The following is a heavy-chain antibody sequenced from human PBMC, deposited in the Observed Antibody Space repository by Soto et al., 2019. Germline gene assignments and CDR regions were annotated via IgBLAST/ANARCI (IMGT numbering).Heavy chain of an antibody. V-gene: IGHV3-48*01. CDR2: ISDSSSTI. J-gene: IGHJ4*02. D-gene: IGHD3-22*01. CDR3: ARDDYPYYDDSSGYHFDY. Sequence: GRSLRHSCAASGFTFSTYDMNWVRQAPGKGLEWVSYISDSSSTIHYADSVKGRFTISRDNAKNSLYLQMNSLRAEDTAVYYCARDDYPYYDDSSGYHFDYWGQGALVTVSS. CDR1: GFTFSTYD.